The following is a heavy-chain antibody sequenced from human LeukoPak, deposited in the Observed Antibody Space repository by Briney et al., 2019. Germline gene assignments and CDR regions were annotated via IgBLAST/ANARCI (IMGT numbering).Heavy chain of an antibody. CDR3: AKGGSGYSYGYYFDY. CDR1: GFTFDDYA. J-gene: IGHJ4*02. D-gene: IGHD5-18*01. Sequence: GGSLRLSCAASGFTFDDYAMHWVRHAPEKGLEWVSGISWNSGSIGYADSVKGRFTISRDNAKNSLYLQMNSLRAEDTALYYCAKGGSGYSYGYYFDYWGQGTLVTVSS. CDR2: ISWNSGSI. V-gene: IGHV3-9*01.